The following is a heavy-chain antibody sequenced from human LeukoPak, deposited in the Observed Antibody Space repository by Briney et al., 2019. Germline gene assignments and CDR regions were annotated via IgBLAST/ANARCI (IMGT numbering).Heavy chain of an antibody. CDR1: GGSISSYY. V-gene: IGHV4-59*01. CDR2: IYYNGNT. Sequence: SETLSLTCTVSGGSISSYYWSWIRQPPGKGLEWIGYIYYNGNTNYNPSLESRVTMSVDTSKNQFSLKLSSVTAADTAVYYCARHPSVVAATRGARGTDYWGQGTLVTVSS. CDR3: ARHPSVVAATRGARGTDY. J-gene: IGHJ4*02. D-gene: IGHD2-15*01.